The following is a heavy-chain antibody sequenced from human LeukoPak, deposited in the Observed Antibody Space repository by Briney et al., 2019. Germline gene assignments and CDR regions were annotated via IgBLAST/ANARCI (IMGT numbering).Heavy chain of an antibody. V-gene: IGHV4-4*07. CDR3: ARERGSGWYSDAFDI. CDR2: IYTSGST. D-gene: IGHD6-19*01. Sequence: SETLSLTCTVSGGSISSYYWSWIRQPAGKGLEWIGRIYTSGSTNYNPSLKSRVTMSVDTSKNQFSLKLSSVTAADTAVYYCARERGSGWYSDAFDIWGQGTMVTVSS. J-gene: IGHJ3*02. CDR1: GGSISSYY.